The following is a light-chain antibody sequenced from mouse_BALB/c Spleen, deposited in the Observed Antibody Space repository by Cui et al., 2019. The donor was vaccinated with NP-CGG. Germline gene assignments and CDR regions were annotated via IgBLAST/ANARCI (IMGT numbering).Light chain of an antibody. J-gene: IGLJ1*01. CDR2: GTN. CDR3: ALWYSNHWV. V-gene: IGLV1*01. Sequence: QAVVPQESAPTTSPGETVTLTCRSSTGAITTSNYAKWVQEKPDHLFTGLIGGTNNRVPGVPARFSGSLIGDKAALTITGAQTEDEAIYFCALWYSNHWVFGGGTKLTVL. CDR1: TGAITTSNY.